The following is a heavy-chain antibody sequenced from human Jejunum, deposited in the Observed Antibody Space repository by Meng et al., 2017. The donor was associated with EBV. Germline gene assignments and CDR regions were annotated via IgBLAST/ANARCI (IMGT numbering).Heavy chain of an antibody. J-gene: IGHJ4*02. V-gene: IGHV3-20*04. CDR3: SRDLRGPFDY. Sequence: EAQVVEVGGGGVRPGWSLRLSCAASGFSLDDYAVTWVRQPPGKGLVSSADSLKGRFTISRDNAKNTLTLQMNSLRVEDTAVYYCSRDLRGPFDYWGQGTLVTVSS. D-gene: IGHD3-16*01. CDR1: GFSLDDYA.